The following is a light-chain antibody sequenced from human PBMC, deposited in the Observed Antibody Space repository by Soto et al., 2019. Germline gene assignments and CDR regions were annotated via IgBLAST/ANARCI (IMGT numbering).Light chain of an antibody. Sequence: IVMTKSPATLSVSPGERVTLSCRASQNIYSNIAWYQQRPDQAPRLLIYRASTRATGVPARFSGSGSGTDFTLTISSLQSEDFTVYSCLQYHNLWAFGQGTKV. V-gene: IGKV3-15*01. J-gene: IGKJ1*01. CDR3: LQYHNLWA. CDR1: QNIYSN. CDR2: RAS.